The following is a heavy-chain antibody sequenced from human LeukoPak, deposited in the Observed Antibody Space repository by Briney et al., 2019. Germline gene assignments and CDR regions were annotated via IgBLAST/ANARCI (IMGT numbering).Heavy chain of an antibody. Sequence: GGSLRLSCAASGFSFSSYSMNWVRQAPGKGLEWVSYITSSSSTMYYADAVKGRFAISRDNAKNSLYLQMNSLRAEDTAVYYCARKSGSSGYPFDYWGQGTLVTVSS. V-gene: IGHV3-48*01. CDR3: ARKSGSSGYPFDY. J-gene: IGHJ4*02. D-gene: IGHD3-22*01. CDR1: GFSFSSYS. CDR2: ITSSSSTM.